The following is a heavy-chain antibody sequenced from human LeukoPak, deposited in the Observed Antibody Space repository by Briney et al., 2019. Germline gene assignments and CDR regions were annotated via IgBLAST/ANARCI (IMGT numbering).Heavy chain of an antibody. D-gene: IGHD3-22*01. CDR1: GGSISRSDHF. CDR3: ARCDSSGYYDY. V-gene: IGHV4-39*01. CDR2: INYNGAT. Sequence: PSETLSLTCTVSGGSISRSDHFWGWIREPPEKGLEWIGSINYNGATYYAPSLESRVTISVDTSKKQFSLKVTSVSAADTAVYYCARCDSSGYYDYWGQGTLVTVSS. J-gene: IGHJ4*02.